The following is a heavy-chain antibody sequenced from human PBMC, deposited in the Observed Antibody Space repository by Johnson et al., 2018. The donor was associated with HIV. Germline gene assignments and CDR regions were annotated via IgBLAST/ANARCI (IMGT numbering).Heavy chain of an antibody. CDR3: ARVRGLIAFDI. D-gene: IGHD3-22*01. CDR2: IWYDGSNK. V-gene: IGHV3-33*08. J-gene: IGHJ3*02. Sequence: QVQLVESGGGLVQPGGSLRLSCAASGFTVSSHYMSWVRQSPGKGLEWVAVIWYDGSNKDYADSVKGRFTISRDNSKNTLYLQMNSLRAEDTAVYYCARVRGLIAFDIWGQGTMVTVSS. CDR1: GFTVSSHY.